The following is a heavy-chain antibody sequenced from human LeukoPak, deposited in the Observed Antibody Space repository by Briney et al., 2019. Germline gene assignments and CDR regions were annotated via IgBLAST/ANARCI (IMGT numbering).Heavy chain of an antibody. CDR2: IYYSGST. CDR1: GGSISSYY. D-gene: IGHD2-8*01. J-gene: IGHJ4*02. V-gene: IGHV4-59*08. CDR3: ARHLLMVRGEVDY. Sequence: SETLSLTCTVSGGSISSYYWSWIRQPPGKGLEWIGYIYYSGSTNYNPSLKSRVTISVDTSKNQFSLKLSSVTAADTAVYYCARHLLMVRGEVDYWGQGTLVTVSS.